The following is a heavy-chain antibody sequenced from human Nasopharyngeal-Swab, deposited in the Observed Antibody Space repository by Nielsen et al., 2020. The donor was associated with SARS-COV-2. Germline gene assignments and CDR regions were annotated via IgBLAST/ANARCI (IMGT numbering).Heavy chain of an antibody. D-gene: IGHD3-9*01. CDR2: ISCSGGST. CDR3: AKDLLGGILTGYYYYYYMDV. V-gene: IGHV3-23*01. J-gene: IGHJ6*03. Sequence: IRRSPGKGREGGSAISCSGGSTYYADSVKGRFTISRDNSKNTLYLQLNSLRAEDTAVYYCAKDLLGGILTGYYYYYYMDVWGKGTTVTVSS.